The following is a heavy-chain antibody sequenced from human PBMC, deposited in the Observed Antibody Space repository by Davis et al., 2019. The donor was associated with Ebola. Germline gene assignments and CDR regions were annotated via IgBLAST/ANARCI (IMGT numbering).Heavy chain of an antibody. CDR2: INSDGSST. CDR3: AKERWGEYYFDY. Sequence: GESLKISCAASGFTFSSYWMHWVRQAPGKGLVWVSRINSDGSSTSYADSVKGRFTISRDNAKNTLYLQMNSLRAEDTAVYYCAKERWGEYYFDYWGQGTLVTVSS. J-gene: IGHJ4*02. D-gene: IGHD4-23*01. V-gene: IGHV3-74*01. CDR1: GFTFSSYW.